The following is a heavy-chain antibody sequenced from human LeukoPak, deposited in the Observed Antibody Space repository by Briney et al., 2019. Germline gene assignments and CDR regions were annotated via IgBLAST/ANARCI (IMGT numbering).Heavy chain of an antibody. D-gene: IGHD3-3*01. Sequence: GGSPRLSCAASGFTFSSYAMSWVRQAPGKGLEWVSAISGSGGSTYYADSVKGRFTTSRDNSKNTLYLQMNSLRAEDTAVYYCAKDPRVYYDFWSGYLGIDYWGQGTLVTVSS. CDR1: GFTFSSYA. CDR3: AKDPRVYYDFWSGYLGIDY. CDR2: ISGSGGST. J-gene: IGHJ4*02. V-gene: IGHV3-23*01.